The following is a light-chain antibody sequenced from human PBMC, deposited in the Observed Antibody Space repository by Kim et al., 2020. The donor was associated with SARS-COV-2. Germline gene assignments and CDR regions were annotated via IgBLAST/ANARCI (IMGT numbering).Light chain of an antibody. J-gene: IGLJ3*02. CDR3: NFRDSSGNHPPWV. CDR2: GKN. Sequence: SSELTQDPAVSVALGQTVRITCQGDSLRSYYASWYQQKPGQAPVLVIYGKNNRPSGIPDRFSGSSSGNTASLTITGAQAEDEADYYCNFRDSSGNHPPWV. V-gene: IGLV3-19*01. CDR1: SLRSYY.